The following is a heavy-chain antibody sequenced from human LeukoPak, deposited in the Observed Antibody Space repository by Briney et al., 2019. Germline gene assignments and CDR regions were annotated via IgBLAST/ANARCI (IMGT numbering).Heavy chain of an antibody. CDR1: GFTFSSYE. CDR2: ISSSGSTI. D-gene: IGHD4-23*01. J-gene: IGHJ3*02. CDR3: AASITPNAFDI. Sequence: PGGSLRLSCAASGFTFSSYEMNWVRQAPGKRLEWVSYISSSGSTIYYADSVKGRFTISRDNAKNSLYLQMNSLRAEDTAVYYCAASITPNAFDIWGQGTMVTVSS. V-gene: IGHV3-48*03.